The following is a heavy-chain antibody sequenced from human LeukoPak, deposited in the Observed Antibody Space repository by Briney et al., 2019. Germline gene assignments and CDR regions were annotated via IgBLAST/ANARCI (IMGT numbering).Heavy chain of an antibody. J-gene: IGHJ4*02. Sequence: SETLSLTCTVSGGSISSSSYYWGWIRQPPGKGLEWIGSIYYSGSTYYNPSLKSRVTISVDTSKNQFSLKLSSATAVDTAVYYCARHEGMSGHFDYWGQGTLVTVSS. CDR1: GGSISSSSYY. CDR3: ARHEGMSGHFDY. D-gene: IGHD6-25*01. V-gene: IGHV4-39*01. CDR2: IYYSGST.